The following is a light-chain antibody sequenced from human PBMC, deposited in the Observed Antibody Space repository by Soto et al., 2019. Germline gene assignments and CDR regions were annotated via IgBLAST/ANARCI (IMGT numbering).Light chain of an antibody. CDR2: DAS. CDR1: QDISNY. CDR3: QQYDNLPFT. Sequence: DIQMTQSPSSLSASVGDRVTITCQASQDISNYLNWFQQKPGKAPKLLIYDASNLETGVPSRFTGSGSETDFTFNISSLQPEDIATYFCQQYDNLPFTFGPGTKVDI. J-gene: IGKJ3*01. V-gene: IGKV1-33*01.